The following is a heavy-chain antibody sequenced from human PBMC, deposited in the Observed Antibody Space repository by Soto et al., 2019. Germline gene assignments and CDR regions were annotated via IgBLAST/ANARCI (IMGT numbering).Heavy chain of an antibody. V-gene: IGHV4-61*01. J-gene: IGHJ5*02. CDR3: ARRQSGFLDP. CDR2: IYYSGGP. Sequence: QVQLQESGPGLVKPSETLSLTCTVSGGSVSRGTYFWSWIRQPPGKGLEWIGYIYYSGGPNYNPSLEGRITISVDASKNQFSLKLTSVTAADTAVYFCARRQSGFLDPWGQGTLVTVSS. D-gene: IGHD5-12*01. CDR1: GGSVSRGTYF.